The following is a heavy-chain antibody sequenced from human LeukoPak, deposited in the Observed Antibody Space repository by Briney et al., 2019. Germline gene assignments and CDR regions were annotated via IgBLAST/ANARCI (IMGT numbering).Heavy chain of an antibody. CDR3: AKDIWHFDP. D-gene: IGHD3-3*02. J-gene: IGHJ5*02. V-gene: IGHV3-23*01. Sequence: GGSLRLSCAASGFTFTNFPMSWVRQAPGKGLEWVSGLSRGGAKTFYAPSVKGRFTISRDDSNSTVFLHTKRLRVEDTAMYYWAKDIWHFDPRGQGTLVIVSS. CDR2: LSRGGAKT. CDR1: GFTFTNFP.